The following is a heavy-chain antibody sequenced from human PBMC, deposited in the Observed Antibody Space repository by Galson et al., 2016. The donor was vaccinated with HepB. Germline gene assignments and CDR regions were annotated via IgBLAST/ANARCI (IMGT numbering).Heavy chain of an antibody. CDR2: ITHSGST. Sequence: SETLSLTCAVFNESFSDYYWSWIRQPPGKGLEWIGEITHSGSTNYNSSLKSRVTISKDTSRSQFSLQLTSVTAADTAVYYCARGRFRRRGGVIRSYYYYALDVWGHGTTVAVSS. V-gene: IGHV4-34*01. CDR3: ARGRFRRRGGVIRSYYYYALDV. CDR1: NESFSDYY. J-gene: IGHJ6*02. D-gene: IGHD3-10*01.